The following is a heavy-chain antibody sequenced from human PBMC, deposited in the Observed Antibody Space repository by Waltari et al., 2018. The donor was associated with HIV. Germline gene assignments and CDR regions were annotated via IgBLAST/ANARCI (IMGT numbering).Heavy chain of an antibody. CDR3: ARVAPTYGMDV. V-gene: IGHV1-69*01. CDR2: IIPIFGTA. CDR1: GGTFSSYA. Sequence: QVQLVQSGAEVKKPGSSVKVSCKASGGTFSSYAISWVRQAPGQGLGWMRVIIPIFGTANSAQKFQCRVTITADESTSTAYMELSSLRSEDTAVYYCARVAPTYGMDVWGQGTTVTVSS. J-gene: IGHJ6*02.